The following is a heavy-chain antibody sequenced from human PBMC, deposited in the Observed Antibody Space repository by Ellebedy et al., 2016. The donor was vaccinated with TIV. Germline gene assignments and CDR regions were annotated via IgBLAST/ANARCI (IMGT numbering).Heavy chain of an antibody. D-gene: IGHD6-19*01. J-gene: IGHJ4*02. CDR1: GFTFTNAW. Sequence: PGGSLRLSCAASGFTFTNAWMNWVRQAPGKGLEWVGRIKSKADGGTTDFAAPVKGRFTISKDDSKNTLYLQMNSLKIEDTAVYYCPTCAAVSGGIFDSWGQGTLVTVSS. V-gene: IGHV3-15*01. CDR3: PTCAAVSGGIFDS. CDR2: IKSKADGGTT.